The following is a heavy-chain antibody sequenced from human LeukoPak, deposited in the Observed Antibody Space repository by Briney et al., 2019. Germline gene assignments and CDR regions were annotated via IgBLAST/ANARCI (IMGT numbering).Heavy chain of an antibody. Sequence: PGTSLRLSCAASGFTFTNYGMHWVRQAPGKGLEWVALITYDGYYKYYSDSVKGRFTISSDTSKNTLYLQMNSLRAEDTALYYCARLGVGATRDAFDIWGQGTMVTVSS. CDR3: ARLGVGATRDAFDI. CDR2: ITYDGYYK. J-gene: IGHJ3*02. D-gene: IGHD1-26*01. CDR1: GFTFTNYG. V-gene: IGHV3-30*03.